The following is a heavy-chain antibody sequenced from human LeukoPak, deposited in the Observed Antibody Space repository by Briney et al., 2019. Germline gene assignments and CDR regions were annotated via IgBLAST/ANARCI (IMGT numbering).Heavy chain of an antibody. J-gene: IGHJ1*01. CDR2: IRYDGSNK. CDR3: ARYLDYGGNSRVFQH. V-gene: IGHV3-30*02. Sequence: TGGSLRLSCAASGFTFSSYGIHWVRQAPGKGLEWVAFIRYDGSNKYYADSVKGRFTISRDNSKNTLYLQMNSLRVEDTAVYYCARYLDYGGNSRVFQHWGQGTLVTVSS. CDR1: GFTFSSYG. D-gene: IGHD4-23*01.